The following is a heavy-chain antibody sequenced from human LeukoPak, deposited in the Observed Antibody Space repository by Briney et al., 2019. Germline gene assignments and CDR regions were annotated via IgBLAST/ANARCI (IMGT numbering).Heavy chain of an antibody. Sequence: GGSLRLSCAASGFTVNNNYMSWVRQAPGKGLEWVSGIYSGGSTYYADSVKGRFTISRDNSKNTLYLQMNSLRAEDTAVYYCTKVSRSITMIVVVKVNAFDIWGQGTMVTVSS. V-gene: IGHV3-53*01. D-gene: IGHD3-22*01. CDR2: IYSGGST. J-gene: IGHJ3*02. CDR1: GFTVNNNY. CDR3: TKVSRSITMIVVVKVNAFDI.